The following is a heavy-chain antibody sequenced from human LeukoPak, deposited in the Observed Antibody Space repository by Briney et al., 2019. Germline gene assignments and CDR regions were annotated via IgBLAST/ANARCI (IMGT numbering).Heavy chain of an antibody. V-gene: IGHV1-18*01. CDR1: GYTFTSYG. CDR2: ISAYNGNT. J-gene: IGHJ3*02. D-gene: IGHD6-19*01. Sequence: EASVKVSCKASGYTFTSYGISWVRQAPGQGLEWMGWISAYNGNTNYAQKLQGRVTMTTDTSTTTAYMELRSLRSDDTAVYYCARDRVVGNNDAFDIWGQGTIVTVSS. CDR3: ARDRVVGNNDAFDI.